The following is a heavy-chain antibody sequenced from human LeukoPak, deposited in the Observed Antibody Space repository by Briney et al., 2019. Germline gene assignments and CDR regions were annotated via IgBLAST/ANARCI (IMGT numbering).Heavy chain of an antibody. CDR1: GVSINTCCYY. Sequence: SETVSLTCDVSGVSINTCCYYWTWLRQPPGKGLEWIGYKYYSGSTRYNSSLRSRLTISLDSSKNQFSLRLTSVTAADTAVYYCARCRSYGFD. CDR2: KYYSGST. J-gene: IGHJ5*01. D-gene: IGHD5-18*01. V-gene: IGHV4-61*01. CDR3: ARCRSYGFD.